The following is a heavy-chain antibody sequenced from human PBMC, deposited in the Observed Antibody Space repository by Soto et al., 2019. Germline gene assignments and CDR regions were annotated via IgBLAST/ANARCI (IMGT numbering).Heavy chain of an antibody. J-gene: IGHJ4*02. CDR2: INHSGST. V-gene: IGHV4-34*01. CDR1: GGSFSGYY. D-gene: IGHD2-8*01. Sequence: RLRETLSLTCAVYGGSFSGYYWNWIRQPPGKGLEWIGEINHSGSTNYNPSLKSRVTLSVDTSKNQFSLKLSSVTAADTAVYYCARGLRTNGSFFRVWGQGTLVTVS. CDR3: ARGLRTNGSFFRV.